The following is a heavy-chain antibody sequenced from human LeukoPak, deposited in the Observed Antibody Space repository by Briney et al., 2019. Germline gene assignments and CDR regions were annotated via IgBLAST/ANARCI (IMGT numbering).Heavy chain of an antibody. CDR2: IYSGGST. Sequence: GGSLRLSCAASGFTFSIYDMSWVRQAPEKGLEWVSVIYSGGSTYYADSVKGRFTISRDISKNTLYLQMNSLRAENTAVYYCASTGYSYGPYDYWGQGTLVTVSS. D-gene: IGHD5-18*01. V-gene: IGHV3-53*01. CDR1: GFTFSIYD. J-gene: IGHJ4*02. CDR3: ASTGYSYGPYDY.